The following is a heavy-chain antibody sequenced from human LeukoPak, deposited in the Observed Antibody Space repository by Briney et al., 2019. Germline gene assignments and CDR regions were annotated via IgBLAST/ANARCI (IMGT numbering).Heavy chain of an antibody. Sequence: ASVKVSCKASGGTFSSYAISWVRQAPGQGLEWMGRIIPILGIANYAQKFQGRVTMTEDTSTDTAYMELISLRSEDTAVYYCARGFTPVHSSTSCYTGPNGVCYTGEYFQHWGQGTLVTVSS. CDR3: ARGFTPVHSSTSCYTGPNGVCYTGEYFQH. CDR2: IIPILGIA. J-gene: IGHJ1*01. V-gene: IGHV1-69*04. CDR1: GGTFSSYA. D-gene: IGHD2-2*02.